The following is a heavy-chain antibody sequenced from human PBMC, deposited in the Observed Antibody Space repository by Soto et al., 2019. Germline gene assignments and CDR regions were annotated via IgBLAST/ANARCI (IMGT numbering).Heavy chain of an antibody. Sequence: SETLSLTCTVFGASISYGGFSWSWIRQPPGKGLEWIGYIYYSGSTNYNPSLKSRVTISVDTSKNQFSLKLSSVTAADTAVYYCARDRAMPLTTLLGKDYYYYGMDVWGQGTTVTVSS. D-gene: IGHD2-2*01. CDR3: ARDRAMPLTTLLGKDYYYYGMDV. V-gene: IGHV4-61*08. CDR1: GASISYGGFS. CDR2: IYYSGST. J-gene: IGHJ6*02.